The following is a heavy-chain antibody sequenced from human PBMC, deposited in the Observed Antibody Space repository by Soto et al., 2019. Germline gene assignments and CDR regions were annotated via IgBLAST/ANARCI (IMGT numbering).Heavy chain of an antibody. CDR1: GGSFSGYY. CDR2: INHSGST. Sequence: NPSETLSLTCAVYGGSFSGYYWSWIRQPPGKGLEWIGEINHSGSTNYNPSLKSRVTISVDTSKNQFSLKLSSVTAADTAVYYCARGSRIFGVAPSYYYYYMDVWGKGTTVTVSS. CDR3: ARGSRIFGVAPSYYYYYMDV. V-gene: IGHV4-34*01. J-gene: IGHJ6*03. D-gene: IGHD3-3*01.